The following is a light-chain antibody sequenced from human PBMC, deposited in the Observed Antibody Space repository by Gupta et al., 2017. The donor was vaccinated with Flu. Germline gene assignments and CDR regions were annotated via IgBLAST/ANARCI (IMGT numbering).Light chain of an antibody. V-gene: IGLV2-11*01. Sequence: QSAPTQPRSVSGSPGQSVSISCTGTNHDVGGSNRVSWYEQRTGKAPKLILYDVTERPSGVPDRFSGSKSGNTTSLTISGLQADDDADYYCSSHAGRVTWVFGTGTTVTVL. CDR2: DVT. J-gene: IGLJ1*01. CDR3: SSHAGRVTWV. CDR1: NHDVGGSNR.